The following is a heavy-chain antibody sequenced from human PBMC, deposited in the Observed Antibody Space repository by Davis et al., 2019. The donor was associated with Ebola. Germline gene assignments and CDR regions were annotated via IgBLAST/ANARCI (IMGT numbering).Heavy chain of an antibody. CDR1: GDIVSSGG. D-gene: IGHD5-24*01. CDR3: ARGWLRTGLDI. J-gene: IGHJ3*02. Sequence: HSQTLSLTCAVSGDIVSSGGWNWIRQSPSRGLEWLGRTYYTSKWNNDYAVSVKSRITINPDTSKNQFSLQLNSVTPEDTAVYYCARGWLRTGLDIWGQGTMVIVSS. V-gene: IGHV6-1*01. CDR2: TYYTSKWNN.